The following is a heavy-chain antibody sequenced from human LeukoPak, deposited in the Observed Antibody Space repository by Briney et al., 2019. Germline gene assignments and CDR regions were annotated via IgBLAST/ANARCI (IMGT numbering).Heavy chain of an antibody. CDR2: INPNSGGT. V-gene: IGHV1-2*02. D-gene: IGHD1-26*01. J-gene: IGHJ4*02. Sequence: ASVKVSCKASGYTFTDSYMHWVRQAPGQGLEWMGWINPNSGGTNYAQKFRGRVTMTRDTSISTAYMELSGLKSDDTAVYYCARGRSGWGSDFDYWGQGTLVTVSS. CDR3: ARGRSGWGSDFDY. CDR1: GYTFTDSY.